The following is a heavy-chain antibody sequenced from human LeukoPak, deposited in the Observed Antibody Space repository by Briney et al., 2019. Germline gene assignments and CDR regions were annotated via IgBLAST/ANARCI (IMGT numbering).Heavy chain of an antibody. Sequence: GGSLRLSCAASGFTLSSYAMSWVRQAPGKGLEWVSAISDSGNTYHADSVKGRFTISRDNSKNTLYLQMNSLRAEDTAVYYCAKDLNDYDILTGYHSSYWYFDLWGRGTLVTVSS. CDR1: GFTLSSYA. CDR3: AKDLNDYDILTGYHSSYWYFDL. D-gene: IGHD3-9*01. J-gene: IGHJ2*01. V-gene: IGHV3-23*01. CDR2: ISDSGNT.